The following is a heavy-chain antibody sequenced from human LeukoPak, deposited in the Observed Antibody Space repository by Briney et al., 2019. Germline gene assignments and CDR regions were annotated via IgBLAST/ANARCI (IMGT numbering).Heavy chain of an antibody. CDR2: IYYSGST. CDR3: ARRQGYCSGDSCYPFDY. J-gene: IGHJ4*02. CDR1: GGSISSTGYY. Sequence: SETLFLTCTVSGGSISSTGYYWGWIRQPPGKGLEWIGTIYYSGSTYYNPSLKSRVTIFVDTSKNQFSLKLSSVTAADTAVYYCARRQGYCSGDSCYPFDYWGQGTLVAVSS. V-gene: IGHV4-39*01. D-gene: IGHD2-15*01.